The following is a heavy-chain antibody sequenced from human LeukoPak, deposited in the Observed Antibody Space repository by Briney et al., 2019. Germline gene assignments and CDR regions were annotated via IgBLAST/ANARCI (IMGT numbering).Heavy chain of an antibody. CDR3: TRDLLELSYLDY. J-gene: IGHJ4*02. V-gene: IGHV3-49*04. CDR1: GFTFGDYA. CDR2: IRSKAYGGTT. Sequence: PGGSLRLSCTASGFTFGDYAMSWVRQAPGKGLEWVGFIRSKAYGGTTEYAASVKGRFTISRDDSKSIAYLQMNSLKTEDTAVYYCTRDLLELSYLDYWGQGTLVTVSS. D-gene: IGHD1-7*01.